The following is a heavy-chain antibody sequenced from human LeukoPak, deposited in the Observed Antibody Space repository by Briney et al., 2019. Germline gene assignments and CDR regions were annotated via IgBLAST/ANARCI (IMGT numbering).Heavy chain of an antibody. D-gene: IGHD1-26*01. V-gene: IGHV4-4*02. CDR1: GGSISGTNW. J-gene: IGHJ4*02. CDR2: ISLTGQT. CDR3: SRESGAFCPFGY. Sequence: SETLSLTCGVSGGSISGTNWWSWCRQPPGQGLVGMGEISLTGQTNYNPSLNGRVTMSLEKSSNHISLNLTSVTPADTATYYCSRESGAFCPFGYWGQGTLVSVTS.